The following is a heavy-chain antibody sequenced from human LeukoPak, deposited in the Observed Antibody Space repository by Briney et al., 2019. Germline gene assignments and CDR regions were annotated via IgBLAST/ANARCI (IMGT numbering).Heavy chain of an antibody. CDR2: INHTGST. V-gene: IGHV4-38-2*01. CDR3: ARHYWAPGAFDI. Sequence: PSETLSLTCAVSGYSISSGYYWGWIRQPPGKGLECIGDINHTGSTYYNPSLRSRVTISVVTSKNQFSLTLSSVTAADTAVYYCARHYWAPGAFDIWGQGTMVTVSS. D-gene: IGHD2-8*02. CDR1: GYSISSGYY. J-gene: IGHJ3*02.